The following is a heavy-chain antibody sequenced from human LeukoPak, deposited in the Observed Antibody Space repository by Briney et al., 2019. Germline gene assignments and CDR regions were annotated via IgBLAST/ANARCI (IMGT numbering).Heavy chain of an antibody. CDR2: IFSRSESI. V-gene: IGHV3-21*06. Sequence: GGSLRLSCAASGFTFGAYTINWVRQAPGKGLEWVSCIFSRSESILYADSVKGRFTISRDNSKSTLYLQMNSLRAEDTAVFYCARDHSGSGRAFDIWGQGTMVTVSS. CDR1: GFTFGAYT. D-gene: IGHD1-26*01. J-gene: IGHJ3*02. CDR3: ARDHSGSGRAFDI.